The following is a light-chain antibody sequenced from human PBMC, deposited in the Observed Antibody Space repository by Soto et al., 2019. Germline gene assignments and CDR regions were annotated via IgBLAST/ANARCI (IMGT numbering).Light chain of an antibody. Sequence: EIALTQSPGTLSLSPGERATLSCRASQSVTANYLAWYQQKPGQAPRLLIYAASIGATGVPDRFSGSGSGTDFTLTISRLEPEDFAVYYCLQYGVPLWTFGQGTKVGIK. CDR3: LQYGVPLWT. V-gene: IGKV3-20*01. J-gene: IGKJ1*01. CDR2: AAS. CDR1: QSVTANY.